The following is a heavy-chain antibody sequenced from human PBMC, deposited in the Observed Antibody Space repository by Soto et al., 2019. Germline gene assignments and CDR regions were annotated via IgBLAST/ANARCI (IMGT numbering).Heavy chain of an antibody. CDR2: INPKTGGT. V-gene: IGHV1-2*02. CDR3: VRDPMGRGVPHSYGMDV. CDR1: GYTFSDFY. J-gene: IGHJ6*02. Sequence: QVQLEQSGPEVKRPGASLRVSCKASGYTFSDFYIHWVRQAPGQGLEWMGWINPKTGGTLFAERCQGRVTMTRDTSMNTAYMELNRLRSDDTAVYYCVRDPMGRGVPHSYGMDVWGQATTVTVSS. D-gene: IGHD2-8*01.